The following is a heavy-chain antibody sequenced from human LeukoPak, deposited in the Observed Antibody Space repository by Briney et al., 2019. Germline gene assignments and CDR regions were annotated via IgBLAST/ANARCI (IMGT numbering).Heavy chain of an antibody. V-gene: IGHV3-7*03. CDR2: IQQDGSQK. J-gene: IGHJ5*02. CDR3: ASSYHTYGDSPWFDP. D-gene: IGHD4-17*01. Sequence: GGSLRLSCAASGFTFSRYWMSWVRQAPGKGLEWVANIQQDGSQKYYVDSVRGRFTISRDNAKNSLYLQMNSLRAEDTAVYYCASSYHTYGDSPWFDPWGQGTLVTVSS. CDR1: GFTFSRYW.